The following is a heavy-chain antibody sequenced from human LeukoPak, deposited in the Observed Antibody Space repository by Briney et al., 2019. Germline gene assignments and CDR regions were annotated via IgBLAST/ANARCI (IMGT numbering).Heavy chain of an antibody. J-gene: IGHJ6*02. V-gene: IGHV4-34*01. Sequence: SETLSLTCAVYGGSFSGYYWSWIRQPPGKGLEWIGEINHSGSTNYNPSLKSRVTISVDTSKNQFSLKLSSVTAADTAVYYCASRMALYYYYGMDVWGRGTTVTVSS. CDR1: GGSFSGYY. D-gene: IGHD4/OR15-4a*01. CDR2: INHSGST. CDR3: ASRMALYYYYGMDV.